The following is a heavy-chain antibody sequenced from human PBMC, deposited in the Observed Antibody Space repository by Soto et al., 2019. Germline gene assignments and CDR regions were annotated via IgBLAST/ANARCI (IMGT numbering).Heavy chain of an antibody. CDR3: ARDRLTDYDFWSGPPGDMDV. D-gene: IGHD3-3*01. V-gene: IGHV1-18*01. CDR1: GYTFTSYG. CDR2: ISVYNGNT. Sequence: QVQLVQSGAEVKKPGASVHVSCKASGYTFTSYGISWVRQAPGQGVEWMGWISVYNGNTNYAQMLQGRVTMTTDTSNSTAYMELRSLRSDDTAVYYCARDRLTDYDFWSGPPGDMDVWGKGPTVTFSS. J-gene: IGHJ6*03.